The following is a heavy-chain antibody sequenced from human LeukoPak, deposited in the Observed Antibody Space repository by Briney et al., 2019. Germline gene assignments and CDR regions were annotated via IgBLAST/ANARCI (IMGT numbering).Heavy chain of an antibody. J-gene: IGHJ6*03. Sequence: ASVKVSCKASGYTFTGYYMHWVRQAPGQGLEWMGWINPNSGDTNYAQKFQGRVTMTRDTSISTAYMELSRLRSDDTAVYYCAWAYYYYYYMDVWGKGTTVTISS. CDR3: AWAYYYYYYMDV. V-gene: IGHV1-2*02. CDR2: INPNSGDT. D-gene: IGHD3-16*01. CDR1: GYTFTGYY.